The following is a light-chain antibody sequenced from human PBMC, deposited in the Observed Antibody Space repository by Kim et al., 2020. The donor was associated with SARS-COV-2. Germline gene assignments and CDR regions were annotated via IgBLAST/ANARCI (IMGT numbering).Light chain of an antibody. CDR1: QSLDTRY. V-gene: IGKV3-20*01. CDR3: QQYGRSPLT. Sequence: EVVLTQSPGTLSLSPGETATLSCRASQSLDTRYFAWYRRKPGQAPRLLIYGTSNRATGIPDRFSGSGSGTDFTLTITRLEPEDFALYYCQQYGRSPLTFGGGTKLEIK. J-gene: IGKJ4*01. CDR2: GTS.